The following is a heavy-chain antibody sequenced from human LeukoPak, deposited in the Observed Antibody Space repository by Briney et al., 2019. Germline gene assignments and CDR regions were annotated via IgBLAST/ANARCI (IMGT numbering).Heavy chain of an antibody. J-gene: IGHJ3*02. D-gene: IGHD6-19*01. CDR1: GFTFSSYA. V-gene: IGHV3-23*01. CDR2: LGGSGADI. CDR3: AKVCRIAVAGDAFDI. Sequence: PGGSLRLSCAASGFTFSSYAMSWVRQAPGKGLEWVSGLGGSGADIFYADSVKGRFTISRDNSKNTLYLQMNSLRAEDTAVYYCAKVCRIAVAGDAFDIWGQGTMVTVSS.